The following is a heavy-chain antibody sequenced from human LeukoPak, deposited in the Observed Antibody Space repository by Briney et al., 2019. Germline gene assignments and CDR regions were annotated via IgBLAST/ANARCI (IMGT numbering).Heavy chain of an antibody. CDR2: ISAYNGNT. V-gene: IGHV1-18*01. CDR1: GYTFTSYG. CDR3: ARNKVGDSSSSHDY. D-gene: IGHD6-6*01. Sequence: EASVKVSCKASGYTFTSYGISWVRQAPGQGLEWMGWISAYNGNTNYAQKLQGRVTMTTDTSTSTAYMELRSLRSDDTAVYYCARNKVGDSSSSHDYWGQGTLVTVSS. J-gene: IGHJ4*02.